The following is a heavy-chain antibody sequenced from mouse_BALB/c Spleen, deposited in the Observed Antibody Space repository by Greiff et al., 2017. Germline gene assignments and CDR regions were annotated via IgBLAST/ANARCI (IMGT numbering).Heavy chain of an antibody. CDR1: GYTFTSYW. CDR3: ARSGATWYFDY. CDR2: INPSTGYT. Sequence: QVQLKESGAELAKPGASVKMSCKASGYTFTSYWMHWVKQRPGQGLEWIGYINPSTGYTEYNQKFKDKATLTADKSSSTAYMQLSSLTSEDSAVYYCARSGATWYFDYWGQGTTLTVSS. V-gene: IGHV1-7*01. D-gene: IGHD1-1*01. J-gene: IGHJ2*01.